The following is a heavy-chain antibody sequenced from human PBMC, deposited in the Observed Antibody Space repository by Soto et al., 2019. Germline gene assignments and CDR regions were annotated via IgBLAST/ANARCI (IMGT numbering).Heavy chain of an antibody. CDR2: MSPTRDKT. Sequence: ASVKVSCKASGYSFTSYDINWVRQTTGQGLEWMGWMSPTRDKTGYAQKFEGRVTMTWDTSISTAYMELSSLRSEDTAVYYCARESSRQPAFDIWGQGTMVTVSS. D-gene: IGHD2-15*01. J-gene: IGHJ3*02. CDR3: ARESSRQPAFDI. V-gene: IGHV1-8*01. CDR1: GYSFTSYD.